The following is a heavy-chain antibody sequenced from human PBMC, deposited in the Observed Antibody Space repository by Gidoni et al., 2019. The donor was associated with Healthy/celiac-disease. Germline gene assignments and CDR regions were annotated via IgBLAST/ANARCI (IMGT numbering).Heavy chain of an antibody. V-gene: IGHV1-69*01. CDR2: IIPIFGTA. J-gene: IGHJ4*02. CDR3: AREVAVGPIMRGSFDY. CDR1: GGTFSSYA. Sequence: QVQLVQSGAEVKKPGSSVKVSCTASGGTFSSYAISWVRQAPGQGLEWMGGIIPIFGTATYAQKFQGRVTITADESTSTAYMELSSLRSEDTAVYYCAREVAVGPIMRGSFDYWGQGTLVTVSS. D-gene: IGHD1-26*01.